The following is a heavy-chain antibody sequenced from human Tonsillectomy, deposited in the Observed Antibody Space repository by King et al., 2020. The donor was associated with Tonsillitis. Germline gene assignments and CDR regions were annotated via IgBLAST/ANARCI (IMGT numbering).Heavy chain of an antibody. CDR2: ISYDGSNK. D-gene: IGHD6-6*01. CDR1: GFTFSSYG. V-gene: IGHV3-30*03. Sequence: VQLVESGGGVVQPGRSLTLSCAASGFTFSSYGMHWVRQAPGKGLEWVAVISYDGSNKYYADSVKGRFTISRDNSKNTLYLQMNSLRAEDTAVYYCFVYSSSSWAFDYWGQGTLVTVSS. CDR3: FVYSSSSWAFDY. J-gene: IGHJ4*02.